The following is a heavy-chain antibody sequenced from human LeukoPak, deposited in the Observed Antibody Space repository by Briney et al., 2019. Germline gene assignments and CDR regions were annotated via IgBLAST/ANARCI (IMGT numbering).Heavy chain of an antibody. D-gene: IGHD4-23*01. V-gene: IGHV3-48*04. CDR2: ISSSGTTI. J-gene: IGHJ3*02. CDR3: ARGRSGDYGGNSGAFDI. Sequence: GGSLRLSCAASGFTFSSYAMSWVRQAPGEGLEWISYISSSGTTIYFADSVKGRFTISRDNAKSSLYLQMNSLRAEDTAVYYCARGRSGDYGGNSGAFDIWGQGTMVTVSS. CDR1: GFTFSSYA.